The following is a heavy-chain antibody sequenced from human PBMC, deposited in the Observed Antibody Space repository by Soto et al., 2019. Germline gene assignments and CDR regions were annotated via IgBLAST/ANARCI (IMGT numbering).Heavy chain of an antibody. V-gene: IGHV2-5*02. CDR2: IYWDDDK. J-gene: IGHJ4*02. CDR3: APLTEMDLPDY. D-gene: IGHD3-9*01. Sequence: QITLKESGPTLVKPTQTLTLTCTFSGFSLSTSGVGVGWIRQPPGKALEWLALIYWDDDKRYSPSLKSRLTISKQTCKNQVVLTMTTMDPVDTANYYCAPLTEMDLPDYWGQGTMGTVSS. CDR1: GFSLSTSGVG.